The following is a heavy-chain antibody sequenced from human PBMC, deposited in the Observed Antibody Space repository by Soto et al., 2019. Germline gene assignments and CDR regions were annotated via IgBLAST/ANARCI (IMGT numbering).Heavy chain of an antibody. CDR1: GFTLSDYA. Sequence: GGSLRLSCVASGFTLSDYAVHWVRLAPSKGLEWVAMISYDGYNSYSADSVKGRFTISRDNSKNTLFLQMDSLRPDDTAIYYCARDGGFSYGFDYYFDYWGHGTLVTVSS. J-gene: IGHJ4*01. D-gene: IGHD3-16*01. CDR2: ISYDGYNS. CDR3: ARDGGFSYGFDYYFDY. V-gene: IGHV3-30-3*01.